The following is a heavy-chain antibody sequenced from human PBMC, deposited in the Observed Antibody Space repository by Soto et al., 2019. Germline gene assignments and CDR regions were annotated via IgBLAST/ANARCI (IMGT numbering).Heavy chain of an antibody. CDR3: AKVETKYYYDSSGYYYDYYYGMDV. J-gene: IGHJ6*02. D-gene: IGHD3-22*01. CDR2: ISYDGSNK. Sequence: QVQLVESGGGVVQPGRSLRLSCAAYGFTFSSYGMHWVRQAPGKGLEWVAVISYDGSNKYYAESVKGRFTISRDNSKNTLYLQMNSLRAEDTAVYYCAKVETKYYYDSSGYYYDYYYGMDVWGQGTTVTVSS. V-gene: IGHV3-30*18. CDR1: GFTFSSYG.